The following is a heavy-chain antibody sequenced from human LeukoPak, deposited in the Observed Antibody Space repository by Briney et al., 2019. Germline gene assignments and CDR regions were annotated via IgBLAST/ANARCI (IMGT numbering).Heavy chain of an antibody. CDR3: ARDMITFGGVIVRFDP. J-gene: IGHJ5*02. V-gene: IGHV6-1*01. CDR1: GDSVSSNSAA. D-gene: IGHD3-16*02. CDR2: TYYRSKWYN. Sequence: SQTLSLTCAISGDSVSSNSAAWNWIRQSPSRGLEWLGRTYYRSKWYNDYAVSVKSRITINPDTSKNQFSLQLNSVTHEDTAVYYCARDMITFGGVIVRFDPWGQGTLVTVSS.